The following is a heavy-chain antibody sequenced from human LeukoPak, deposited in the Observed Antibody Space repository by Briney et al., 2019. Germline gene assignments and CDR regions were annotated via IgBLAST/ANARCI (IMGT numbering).Heavy chain of an antibody. CDR2: IYYSGST. CDR3: ARYSSGWYGFDY. CDR1: GGSISSYY. J-gene: IGHJ4*02. V-gene: IGHV4-59*01. D-gene: IGHD6-19*01. Sequence: SETLSLTCTVSGGSISSYYWSWIRQPPGKGLEWIGYIYYSGSTNYNPSLKSRVSISVDTSKKQFSLRLSCVTAADTAVYYCARYSSGWYGFDYWGQGTLVTVSS.